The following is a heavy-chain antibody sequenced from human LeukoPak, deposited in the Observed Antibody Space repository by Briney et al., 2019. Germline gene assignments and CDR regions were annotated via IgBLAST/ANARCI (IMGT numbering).Heavy chain of an antibody. D-gene: IGHD6-13*01. J-gene: IGHJ4*02. CDR1: GFTFSSYS. CDR2: ISSSSSYI. Sequence: GGSLRISCAASGFTFSSYSMNWVRQAPGKGLEWVSSISSSSSYIYYADSVKGRFTISRDNAKNSLYLQMNSLRAEDTAVYYCAKDERGQQQDNWGQGTLVTVSS. V-gene: IGHV3-21*01. CDR3: AKDERGQQQDN.